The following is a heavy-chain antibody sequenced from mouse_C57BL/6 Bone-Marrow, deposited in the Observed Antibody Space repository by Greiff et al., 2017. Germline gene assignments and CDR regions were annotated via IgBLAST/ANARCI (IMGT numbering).Heavy chain of an antibody. Sequence: AASGIDFSRYWMSWVRRAPGKGLEWIGEINPDSSTINYAPSLKDKFIISRDNAKNTLYLQMSKVRSEDTALYYCASIDGYDGGFAYWGQGTLVTVSA. V-gene: IGHV4-1*01. D-gene: IGHD2-2*01. CDR1: GIDFSRYW. J-gene: IGHJ3*01. CDR3: ASIDGYDGGFAY. CDR2: INPDSSTI.